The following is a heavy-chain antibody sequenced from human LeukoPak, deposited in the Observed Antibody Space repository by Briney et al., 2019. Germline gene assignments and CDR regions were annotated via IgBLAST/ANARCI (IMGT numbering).Heavy chain of an antibody. Sequence: GSSLILFSAASVFTLSNYWMHRVRQTPGKGPVRVPCVYKDGSRTNYAVSVKGRFTVYRDNNKNTLYLQMNSLRGEDTAVYYCVRDMIRGIFDAFDIWGRGTMVTVSS. CDR1: VFTLSNYW. CDR3: VRDMIRGIFDAFDI. D-gene: IGHD3-10*01. CDR2: VYKDGSRT. V-gene: IGHV3-74*01. J-gene: IGHJ3*02.